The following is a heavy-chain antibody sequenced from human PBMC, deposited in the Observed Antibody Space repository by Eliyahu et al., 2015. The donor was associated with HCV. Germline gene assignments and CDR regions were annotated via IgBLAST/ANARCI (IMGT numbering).Heavy chain of an antibody. Sequence: EVQLVESGGGLVQPGGSLXLXCAASGFTFSNYWMSWVRQAPGKGLEWVANINQDGSETYYVDSVKGRFTLSRDNAKNSLFLQMNNLRAEDTALYYCARRAGTINYWGQGTLVTVSS. J-gene: IGHJ4*02. CDR3: ARRAGTINY. D-gene: IGHD6-13*01. V-gene: IGHV3-7*01. CDR1: GFTFSNYW. CDR2: INQDGSET.